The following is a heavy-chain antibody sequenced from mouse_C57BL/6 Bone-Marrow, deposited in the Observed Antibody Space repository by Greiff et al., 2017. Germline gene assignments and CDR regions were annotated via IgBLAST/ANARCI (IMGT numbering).Heavy chain of an antibody. D-gene: IGHD1-1*01. V-gene: IGHV1-39*01. CDR3: ARWPHYYGFYYAMDY. Sequence: EVQLVESGPELVKPGASVKISCKASGYSFTDYNMNWVKQSNGKSLEWIGVINPNYGTTSYNQKFKGKATLTVDQSSSTAYMQLNSLTSEDSAVYYCARWPHYYGFYYAMDYWGQGTSVTVSA. J-gene: IGHJ4*01. CDR1: GYSFTDYN. CDR2: INPNYGTT.